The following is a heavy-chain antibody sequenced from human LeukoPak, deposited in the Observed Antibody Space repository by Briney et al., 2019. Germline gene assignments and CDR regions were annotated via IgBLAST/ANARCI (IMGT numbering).Heavy chain of an antibody. Sequence: GGSLRLSCAASGFTFSSYCMSWVRQAPGKGLEWVANIKQDGSEKYYVDSVKGRFTISRDNAKNSLYLQMNSLRAEDTAVYYCARSTLRFLEWDESYYYMDVWGKGTTVTSP. D-gene: IGHD3-3*01. J-gene: IGHJ6*03. CDR1: GFTFSSYC. CDR3: ARSTLRFLEWDESYYYMDV. CDR2: IKQDGSEK. V-gene: IGHV3-7*03.